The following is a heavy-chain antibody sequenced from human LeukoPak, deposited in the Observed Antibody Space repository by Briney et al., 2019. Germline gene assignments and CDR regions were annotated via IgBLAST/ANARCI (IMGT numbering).Heavy chain of an antibody. CDR2: INHSGST. D-gene: IGHD6-6*01. Sequence: KPSETLSLTCAVYGGSFSGYYWSWISQPPGKGLEWIGEINHSGSTNYNPSLKSRVTISVDTSKNQFSLKLSSVTAADTAVYYCARDKQLVRGFYYYYYYMDVWGKGTTVTVSS. CDR3: ARDKQLVRGFYYYYYYMDV. V-gene: IGHV4-34*01. CDR1: GGSFSGYY. J-gene: IGHJ6*03.